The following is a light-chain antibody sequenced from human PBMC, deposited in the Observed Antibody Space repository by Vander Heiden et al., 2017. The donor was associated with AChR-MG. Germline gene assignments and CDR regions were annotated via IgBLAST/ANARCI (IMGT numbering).Light chain of an antibody. CDR3: QHYYSTPYA. Sequence: DIVITQSPESLAVSLGGRAAINCKASKTILSSSSNKNYLSWYQHKPGQPPKPLIYWASTRESGVPDRFNGSGSGTDFTLTINALQAEDVAVYYCQHYYSTPYAFGQGTRLEIK. CDR2: WAS. V-gene: IGKV4-1*01. CDR1: KTILSSSSNKNY. J-gene: IGKJ2*01.